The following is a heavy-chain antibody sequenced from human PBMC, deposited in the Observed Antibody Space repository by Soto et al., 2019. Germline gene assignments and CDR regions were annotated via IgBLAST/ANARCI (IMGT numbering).Heavy chain of an antibody. J-gene: IGHJ6*02. D-gene: IGHD1-26*01. CDR3: ARVSQSRSDEGDYYYYGMDV. CDR1: DGSISSYY. V-gene: IGHV4-59*01. Sequence: PSETLSLTCTVSDGSISSYYWSWIRQPPGKGLEWIGYIYYSGSTNYNPSLKSRVTISVDTSKNQFSLKLSSVTAADTAVYYCARVSQSRSDEGDYYYYGMDVWGQGTTVTVSS. CDR2: IYYSGST.